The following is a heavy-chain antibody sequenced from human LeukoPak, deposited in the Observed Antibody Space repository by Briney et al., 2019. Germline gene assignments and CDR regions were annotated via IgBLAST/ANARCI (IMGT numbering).Heavy chain of an antibody. D-gene: IGHD3-3*01. CDR3: ARDSPATDSNFDY. Sequence: ASVKVSCKASGYTFTGYYMHWVLQAPGQGLEWMGWINPNSGGTNYAQKFQGRVTMTRDTSISTAYMELSRLRSDDTAVYYCARDSPATDSNFDYWGQGTLVTVSS. CDR2: INPNSGGT. CDR1: GYTFTGYY. V-gene: IGHV1-2*02. J-gene: IGHJ4*02.